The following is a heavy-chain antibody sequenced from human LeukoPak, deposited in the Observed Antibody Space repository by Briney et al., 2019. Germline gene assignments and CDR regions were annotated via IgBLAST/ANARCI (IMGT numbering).Heavy chain of an antibody. CDR1: GGTFSSYA. CDR2: IIPIFGTA. J-gene: IGHJ5*02. Sequence: GASVKVSCKASGGTFSSYAISWVRQAPGQGLEWMGGIIPIFGTASYAQKFQGRVTITADESTSTAYMELRSLRSDDTAVYYCARVTDSSSWYSDNWFDPWGQGTLVTVSS. D-gene: IGHD6-13*01. CDR3: ARVTDSSSWYSDNWFDP. V-gene: IGHV1-69*01.